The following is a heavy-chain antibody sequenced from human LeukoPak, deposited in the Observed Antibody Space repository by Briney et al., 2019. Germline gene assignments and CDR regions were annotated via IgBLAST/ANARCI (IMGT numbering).Heavy chain of an antibody. Sequence: PGGSLRLSCAASGFTFSSYGMNWVRQAPGKGLEWVSSISSSSSYRYYADSVTGRFTISRDNAKNSLYLQMNSLRVEDTAVYYCARGGAARPDFWGQGTLVTVSS. CDR3: ARGGAARPDF. J-gene: IGHJ4*02. V-gene: IGHV3-21*01. D-gene: IGHD6-6*01. CDR2: ISSSSSYR. CDR1: GFTFSSYG.